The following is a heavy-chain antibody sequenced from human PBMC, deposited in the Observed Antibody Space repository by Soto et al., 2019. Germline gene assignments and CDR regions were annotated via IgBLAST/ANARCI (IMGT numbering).Heavy chain of an antibody. V-gene: IGHV3-11*06. D-gene: IGHD3-10*01. CDR1: GFNFNDYY. Sequence: QVHLVESGGGLVKPGGSLRISCAASGFNFNDYYMNWIRQTPGKGLEWMSYISSSSSDTKYADSVKGRFTISRDNANTALYLQMHSLRAEDTAVYFCARGSSTVRGVTITVTNFDYWGQGTLVTVSS. CDR3: ARGSSTVRGVTITVTNFDY. CDR2: ISSSSSDT. J-gene: IGHJ4*02.